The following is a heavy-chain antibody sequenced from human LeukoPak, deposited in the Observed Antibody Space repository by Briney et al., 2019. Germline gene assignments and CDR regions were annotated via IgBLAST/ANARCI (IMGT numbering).Heavy chain of an antibody. CDR3: ARGLGWELYSYYGMDV. D-gene: IGHD4-23*01. CDR1: GFIFRNYA. J-gene: IGHJ6*02. CDR2: ISNSGSTI. V-gene: IGHV3-48*04. Sequence: GGSLRLSCAASGFIFRNYAMNWVRQAPGKGLEWVSYISNSGSTIYYADSVKGRFTISRDNAKNSLYLQMNSLRAEDTAVYYCARGLGWELYSYYGMDVWGQGTTVTVSS.